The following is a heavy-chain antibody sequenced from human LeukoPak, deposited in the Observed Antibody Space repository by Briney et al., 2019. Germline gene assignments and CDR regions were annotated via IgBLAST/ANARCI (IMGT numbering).Heavy chain of an antibody. CDR2: INWNSGII. CDR1: GFRFDDYA. D-gene: IGHD3-22*01. V-gene: IGHV3-9*01. J-gene: IGHJ4*02. CDR3: AAGYDSSGYYVRYFEY. Sequence: GRSLRLSCAASGFRFDDYAMHWLRPAPGKGLEWVSGINWNSGIIGYADSVQGRFTISRDNAKNSLYLQMNSLRTEDTALYYCAAGYDSSGYYVRYFEYWGQGTLVTVSS.